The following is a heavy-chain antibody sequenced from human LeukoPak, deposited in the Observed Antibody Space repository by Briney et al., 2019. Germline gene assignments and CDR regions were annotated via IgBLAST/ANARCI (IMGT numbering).Heavy chain of an antibody. CDR2: INPNSGGT. Sequence: ASVKVSCKASGYTFTGYYMHWVRQAPGQGLEWMGCINPNSGGTNYAQKFQGRVTMTRDTSISTAYMELSRLRSDDTAVYYCASVNSGSQFGWFDPWGQGTLVTVSS. V-gene: IGHV1-2*02. CDR1: GYTFTGYY. D-gene: IGHD1-26*01. J-gene: IGHJ5*02. CDR3: ASVNSGSQFGWFDP.